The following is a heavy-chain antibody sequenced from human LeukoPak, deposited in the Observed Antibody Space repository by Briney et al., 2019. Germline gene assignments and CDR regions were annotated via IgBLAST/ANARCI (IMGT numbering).Heavy chain of an antibody. CDR3: ARGRYNYGYIYDY. J-gene: IGHJ4*02. CDR2: IKQDGSEK. Sequence: GGSLRLSCAASGFIFSSYWMSWVRQAPGKGLEWVANIKQDGSEKYYVDSVKGRFTISRDNAKNSLYLQMNSLRAEDTAVYYCARGRYNYGYIYDYWGQGTLVTVSS. D-gene: IGHD5-18*01. V-gene: IGHV3-7*01. CDR1: GFIFSSYW.